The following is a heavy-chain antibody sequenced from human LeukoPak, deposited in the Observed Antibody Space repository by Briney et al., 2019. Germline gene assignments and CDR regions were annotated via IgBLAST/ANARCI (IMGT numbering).Heavy chain of an antibody. CDR1: GFTFSSYW. CDR2: INTDGSST. V-gene: IGHV3-74*01. D-gene: IGHD3-22*01. Sequence: GGSLRLSCAASGFTFSSYWMHWVRQAPGKGLVWVSRINTDGSSTTYADSVKGRFTISRDNAKNTLYLQMNSLRAEDTAVYYCARVATYYDSSGCNSGYLDYWGQGTLVTVSS. J-gene: IGHJ4*02. CDR3: ARVATYYDSSGCNSGYLDY.